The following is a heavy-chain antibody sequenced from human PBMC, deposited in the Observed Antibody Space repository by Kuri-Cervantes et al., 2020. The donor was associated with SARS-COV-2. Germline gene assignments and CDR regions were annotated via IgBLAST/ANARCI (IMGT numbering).Heavy chain of an antibody. Sequence: ASVKVSCKASGYTFTSYGISWVRQATGQGLEWMGWMNPNSGNTGYAQKFQGRVTMTRNTSISTAYMELSSLRSDDTAVYYCALGYWGSGYPRYYYYMDVWGKGTTVTVSS. J-gene: IGHJ6*03. CDR3: ALGYWGSGYPRYYYYMDV. V-gene: IGHV1-8*02. CDR1: GYTFTSYG. CDR2: MNPNSGNT. D-gene: IGHD3-22*01.